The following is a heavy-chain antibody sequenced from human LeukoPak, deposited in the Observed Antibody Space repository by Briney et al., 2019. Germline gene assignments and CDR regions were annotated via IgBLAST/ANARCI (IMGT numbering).Heavy chain of an antibody. V-gene: IGHV3-30*04. CDR3: ARDRTYDFWSGPQYYFDY. Sequence: GGSLRLSCAVSGFTFSSYAMHWVRQAPGKGLEWVAVISYDGSNKYYADSVKGRFTISRDNSKNTLYLQMNSLRAEDTAVYYCARDRTYDFWSGPQYYFDYWGQGTLVTVSS. D-gene: IGHD3-3*01. J-gene: IGHJ4*02. CDR1: GFTFSSYA. CDR2: ISYDGSNK.